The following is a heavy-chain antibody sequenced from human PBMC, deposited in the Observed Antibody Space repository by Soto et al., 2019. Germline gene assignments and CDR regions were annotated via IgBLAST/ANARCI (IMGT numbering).Heavy chain of an antibody. CDR3: ARAYGGYADY. CDR2: IYYSGST. CDR1: GGSISSYY. Sequence: SETLSLPCTVSGGSISSYYWSWIRQPPGKGLEWIGYIYYSGSTNYNPSLKSRVTISVDTSKNQFSLKLSSVTAADTAVYYCARAYGGYADYWGQGALVTVS. J-gene: IGHJ4*02. V-gene: IGHV4-59*01. D-gene: IGHD5-12*01.